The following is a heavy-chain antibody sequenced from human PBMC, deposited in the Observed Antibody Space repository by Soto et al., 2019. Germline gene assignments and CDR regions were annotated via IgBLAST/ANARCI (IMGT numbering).Heavy chain of an antibody. CDR2: INPNSGDT. CDR1: GYIFTGYY. CDR3: ATSRISIAVAGETEYYFDY. J-gene: IGHJ4*02. V-gene: IGHV1-2*04. Sequence: SVKVSCKASGYIFTGYYMHWVRQAPGQGLEWMGWINPNSGDTNYTQKFQGWVTMTRDTSISTAYMELSRLRSDDTAVYYCATSRISIAVAGETEYYFDYWGQGTPVTVS. D-gene: IGHD6-19*01.